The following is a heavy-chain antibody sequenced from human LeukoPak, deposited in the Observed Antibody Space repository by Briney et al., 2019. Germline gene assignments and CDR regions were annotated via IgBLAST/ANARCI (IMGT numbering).Heavy chain of an antibody. D-gene: IGHD2-15*01. CDR2: INHSGST. CDR1: GGSFSGYY. Sequence: PSETLSLTCAVYGGSFSGYYWSWIRQPPGKGLEWIGEINHSGSTNYNPSLKGRVTISVDTSKNQFSLKLSSVTAADTAVYYCARGMCSGGSCPPGYYFDYWGQGTLVTVSS. CDR3: ARGMCSGGSCPPGYYFDY. J-gene: IGHJ4*02. V-gene: IGHV4-34*01.